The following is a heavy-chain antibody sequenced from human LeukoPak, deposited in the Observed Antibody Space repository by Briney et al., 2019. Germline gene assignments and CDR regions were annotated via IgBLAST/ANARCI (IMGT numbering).Heavy chain of an antibody. CDR2: IKQDGSEK. Sequence: GGSLRLSCEASGFTFSSYWMSWVRQAPGKGLEWVANIKQDGSEKYYVDSVKGRFTISRDNAKNSLYLQMNSLRAGDTAVYYCARDPNWDAFDIWGQGTMVAVSS. CDR3: ARDPNWDAFDI. V-gene: IGHV3-7*01. CDR1: GFTFSSYW. D-gene: IGHD7-27*01. J-gene: IGHJ3*02.